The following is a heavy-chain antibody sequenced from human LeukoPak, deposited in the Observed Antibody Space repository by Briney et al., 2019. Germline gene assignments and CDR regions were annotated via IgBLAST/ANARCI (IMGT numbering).Heavy chain of an antibody. Sequence: KTSETLSLTCNVSGGSISGYYWSWIRQPPGKGLEWIGYIYWKGSTKTNPSLKSRITILVDTSKNQFSLNLRSVNAADTAVYYCARDSPGVSWYDYWGQGTLVTVSS. D-gene: IGHD2-15*01. CDR2: IYWKGST. CDR3: ARDSPGVSWYDY. V-gene: IGHV4-59*01. J-gene: IGHJ4*02. CDR1: GGSISGYY.